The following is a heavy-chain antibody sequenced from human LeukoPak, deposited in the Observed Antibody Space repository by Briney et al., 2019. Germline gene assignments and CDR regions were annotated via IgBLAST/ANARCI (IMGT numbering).Heavy chain of an antibody. Sequence: ASVKVSCKASGYTFTGYYMHWVRQAPGQGLEWMGWINPNTNGINYAQKFQGRVIMTRDTSINPAYMELRSLTSDDTAIYYCASARYSGHEPFDFWGQGTLVTVST. CDR2: INPNTNGI. D-gene: IGHD5-12*01. V-gene: IGHV1-2*02. J-gene: IGHJ4*02. CDR3: ASARYSGHEPFDF. CDR1: GYTFTGYY.